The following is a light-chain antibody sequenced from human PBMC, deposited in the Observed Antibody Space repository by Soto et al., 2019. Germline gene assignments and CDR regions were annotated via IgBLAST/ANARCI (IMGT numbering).Light chain of an antibody. CDR1: QGVSSTY. Sequence: EIVLTQSACTLSLSPGERATLSWGASQGVSSTYLAWYQQRLGQAPRLLIFGASSRATGIPDRFSGSGYGTDFNLSISRLETEDFAVYYCQQYGSSPFTFGGGTKVDIK. CDR2: GAS. V-gene: IGKV3-20*01. J-gene: IGKJ4*01. CDR3: QQYGSSPFT.